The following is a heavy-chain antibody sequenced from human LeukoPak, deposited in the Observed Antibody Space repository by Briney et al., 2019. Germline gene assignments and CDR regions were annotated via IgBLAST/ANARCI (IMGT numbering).Heavy chain of an antibody. Sequence: PGGSLRLSCAASGFSFSSYWMNWVRQAPGKGLEWVANIKQDGSEKQYVDSVKGRFTISRDNAKNSLYLQMNSLRAEDTAVYYCARTYCSGGSCYSYFDDWGQGTLVTVSS. CDR3: ARTYCSGGSCYSYFDD. J-gene: IGHJ4*02. CDR1: GFSFSSYW. D-gene: IGHD2-15*01. CDR2: IKQDGSEK. V-gene: IGHV3-7*01.